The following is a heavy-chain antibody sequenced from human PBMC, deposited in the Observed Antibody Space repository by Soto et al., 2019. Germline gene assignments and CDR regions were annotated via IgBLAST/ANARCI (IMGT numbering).Heavy chain of an antibody. J-gene: IGHJ4*02. Sequence: EVQLVESGGGLVQPGGSLRLSCAASGFTFSNYWIHWVRQAPGKGLVWVSRINSDGSSITYADSVKGRFSISRDNAKNTAYLQMNSLRVEDTAVYYCVRAITAPGWWGQGTLVTVSS. D-gene: IGHD3-10*01. CDR3: VRAITAPGW. CDR1: GFTFSNYW. CDR2: INSDGSSI. V-gene: IGHV3-74*01.